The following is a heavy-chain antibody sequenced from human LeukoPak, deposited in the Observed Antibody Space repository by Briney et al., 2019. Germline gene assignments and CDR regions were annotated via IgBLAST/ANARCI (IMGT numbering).Heavy chain of an antibody. J-gene: IGHJ4*02. CDR2: ISSSSSYI. Sequence: GGSLRLSCAASGFTFSSYSMNWVRQAPGKGLEWVPSISSSSSYIYYADSVKGRFTISRDNAKNSLYLQMNSLRAEDTAVYYCAKPSDYWDEESYFDYWGQGTLVTVSS. V-gene: IGHV3-21*01. D-gene: IGHD1-1*01. CDR3: AKPSDYWDEESYFDY. CDR1: GFTFSSYS.